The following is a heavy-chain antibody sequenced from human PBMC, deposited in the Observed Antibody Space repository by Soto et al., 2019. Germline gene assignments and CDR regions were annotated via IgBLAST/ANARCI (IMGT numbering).Heavy chain of an antibody. CDR3: ASDGCSGGSCYSALNYYYYYGMDV. J-gene: IGHJ6*02. CDR1: GYTFTSYD. D-gene: IGHD2-15*01. Sequence: QVQLVQSGAEVKKPGASVKVSCKASGYTFTSYDINWVRQATGQGLEGMGWMNPNSGNTGYAQKFRGRVTMTSNTSISTAYMELSSLRSEDTAVYYCASDGCSGGSCYSALNYYYYYGMDVWGQGTTVTVSS. CDR2: MNPNSGNT. V-gene: IGHV1-8*01.